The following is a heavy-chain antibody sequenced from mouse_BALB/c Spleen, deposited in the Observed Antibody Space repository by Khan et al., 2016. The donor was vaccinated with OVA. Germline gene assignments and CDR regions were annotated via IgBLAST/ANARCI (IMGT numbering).Heavy chain of an antibody. D-gene: IGHD1-1*01. CDR2: ISYSGGT. CDR3: ARGNYYGYYFDY. V-gene: IGHV3-2*02. CDR1: GYSITSGYA. Sequence: QLEESGPGLVKPSQSLSLTCTVTGYSITSGYAWNWIRQFPGNKLEWMGYISYSGGTSYNPSLKSRISITRDTSKNQFFLQLNSVTTEDTATYCCARGNYYGYYFDYWGQGTTLTVSS. J-gene: IGHJ2*01.